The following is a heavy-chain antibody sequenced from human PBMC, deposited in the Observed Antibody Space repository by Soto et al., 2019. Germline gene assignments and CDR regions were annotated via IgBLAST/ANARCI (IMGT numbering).Heavy chain of an antibody. CDR1: GFTFRTYT. V-gene: IGHV3-21*01. D-gene: IGHD3-10*01. CDR3: ARDRGYDAHDYYYNAMDV. J-gene: IGHJ6*02. Sequence: LRLSCISSGFTFRTYTMNWVRQAPGEGLEWVSGIRGFSPYTFYAESVKGRFTISRDNAKNSLYLQMDSLRAEDTAVYYCARDRGYDAHDYYYNAMDVWGQGTTVTVSS. CDR2: IRGFSPYT.